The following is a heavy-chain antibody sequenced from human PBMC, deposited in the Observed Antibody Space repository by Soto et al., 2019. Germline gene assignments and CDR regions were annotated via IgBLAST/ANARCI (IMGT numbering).Heavy chain of an antibody. CDR1: GGTVASSHW. V-gene: IGHV4-4*02. CDR3: AREIVTAGGNNYFDP. J-gene: IGHJ5*02. CDR2: VYHTGDT. D-gene: IGHD2-21*02. Sequence: PSETLSLTCGVSGGTVASSHWWSWVRQSPGRGLEWIGHVYHTGDTNFNPSLQSRVTFSVDKSNNQFSLRLTSVTAADTAVYFCAREIVTAGGNNYFDPWVPATMGTVS.